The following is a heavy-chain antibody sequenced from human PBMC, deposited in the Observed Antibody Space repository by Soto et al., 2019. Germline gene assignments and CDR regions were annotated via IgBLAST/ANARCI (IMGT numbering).Heavy chain of an antibody. V-gene: IGHV3-21*01. J-gene: IGHJ5*02. CDR1: GFTFSSYS. CDR3: ARDGDILTGGFNWFDP. CDR2: ISSSSSYI. Sequence: EVQLVESGGGLVKPGGSLRLSCAASGFTFSSYSMNWVRQAPGKGLEWVSSISSSSSYIYYADSVKGRFTISRDNAKNSLYLQMNSLRAEDTAVYYCARDGDILTGGFNWFDPWGQGTLVTVSS. D-gene: IGHD3-9*01.